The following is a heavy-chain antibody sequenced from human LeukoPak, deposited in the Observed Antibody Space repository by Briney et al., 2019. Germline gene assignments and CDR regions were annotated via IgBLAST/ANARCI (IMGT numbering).Heavy chain of an antibody. Sequence: PSETLSLTCAVYGGSFSGYYWSWIRQPPGKGLEWIGEINHSGSTNYNPSLKSRVTISVDTSKNQFSLKLSSVTAADTAVYYCARSAGSYYYYYYGMDVWGQGTTVTVSS. CDR2: INHSGST. CDR1: GGSFSGYY. J-gene: IGHJ6*02. D-gene: IGHD6-19*01. V-gene: IGHV4-34*01. CDR3: ARSAGSYYYYYYGMDV.